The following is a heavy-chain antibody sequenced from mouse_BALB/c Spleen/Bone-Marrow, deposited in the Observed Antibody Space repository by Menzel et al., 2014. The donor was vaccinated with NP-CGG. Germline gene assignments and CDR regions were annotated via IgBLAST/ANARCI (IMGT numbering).Heavy chain of an antibody. Sequence: QVQLQQSGAGLAKPGASVKMSCKASGYTFTNYWMHWVKQRPGQGLEWIGYINPSTGNTEYNQKFKDKATLTADKSSNTAFMQLSSLTSEDSAVYFCARGNYEAMDYWGQGTSVTVSS. J-gene: IGHJ4*01. CDR3: ARGNYEAMDY. V-gene: IGHV1-7*01. CDR1: GYTFTNYW. CDR2: INPSTGNT. D-gene: IGHD2-1*01.